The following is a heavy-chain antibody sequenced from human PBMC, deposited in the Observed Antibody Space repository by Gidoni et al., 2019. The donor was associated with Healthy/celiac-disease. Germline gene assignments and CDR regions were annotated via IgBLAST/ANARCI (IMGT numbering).Heavy chain of an antibody. CDR1: GGPISSYY. V-gene: IGHV4-59*01. J-gene: IGHJ6*02. CDR2: IYYSGST. Sequence: QVQLQESGPGLVKPSATLSLTCTVSGGPISSYYWSWIRQPPGKGLEWIGYIYYSGSTNYNPSLKSRVTISVDTSKNQFSLKLSSVTAADTAVYYCARVVDTAMENYYYYGMDVWGQGTTVTVSS. CDR3: ARVVDTAMENYYYYGMDV. D-gene: IGHD5-18*01.